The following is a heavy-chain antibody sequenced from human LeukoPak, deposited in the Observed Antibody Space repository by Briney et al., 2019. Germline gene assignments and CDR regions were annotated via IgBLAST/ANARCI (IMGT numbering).Heavy chain of an antibody. CDR3: TTETKG. V-gene: IGHV3-15*01. J-gene: IGHJ4*02. CDR1: GFTLTNAW. CDR2: IKSKTDGGTT. Sequence: KSGGSPRLSCAASGFTLTNAWMSWVRQAPGKGLEWIGRIKSKTDGGTTDYAAPVKGRFTISRDDSKNTLYLQMNSLKTEDTAVYYCTTETKGWGQGTLVIVSS.